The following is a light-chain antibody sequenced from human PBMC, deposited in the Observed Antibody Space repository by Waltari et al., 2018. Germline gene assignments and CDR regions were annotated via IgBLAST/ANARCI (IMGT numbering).Light chain of an antibody. Sequence: EIMLTQSPGTLSLSPGERATLSCRASQSISRYVAWYQHKPGQAPRPLIHDASSRATGIPDRFSGSGSGTDFSLTISRLEPEDFAVYYCQKYGTLPATFGQGTKVEIK. CDR2: DAS. CDR1: QSISRY. J-gene: IGKJ1*01. V-gene: IGKV3-20*01. CDR3: QKYGTLPAT.